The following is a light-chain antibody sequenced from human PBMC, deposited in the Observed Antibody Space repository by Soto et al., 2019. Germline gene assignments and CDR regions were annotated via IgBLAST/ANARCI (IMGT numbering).Light chain of an antibody. J-gene: IGKJ1*01. CDR3: QQYDRTPPT. Sequence: EIVLTQSPGTLSLSPGERATLSCRASQSVNSNYLAWYQRKPGQAPRLLIYGASNRATDIPYRFSASESGTDFTLTNTRLEEEDFAGYYCQQYDRTPPTFGQGAKVEVE. CDR2: GAS. CDR1: QSVNSNY. V-gene: IGKV3-20*01.